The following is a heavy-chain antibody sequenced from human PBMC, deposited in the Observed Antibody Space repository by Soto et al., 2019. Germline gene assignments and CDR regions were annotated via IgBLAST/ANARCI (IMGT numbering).Heavy chain of an antibody. Sequence: ASVKVSCKASGYTFTSYAMNWVRQAPGQRLEWMGWINAGNGNTKYSQKFQGRVTITRDTSASTAYMELSSLRSEDTAVYYCARGPESDYYYYGMDVWGQGTTVTVSS. CDR1: GYTFTSYA. CDR3: ARGPESDYYYYGMDV. CDR2: INAGNGNT. V-gene: IGHV1-3*01. J-gene: IGHJ6*02.